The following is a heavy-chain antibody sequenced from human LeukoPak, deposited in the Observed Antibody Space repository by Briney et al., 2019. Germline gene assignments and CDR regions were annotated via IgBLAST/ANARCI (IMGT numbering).Heavy chain of an antibody. D-gene: IGHD2-2*01. V-gene: IGHV1-18*01. J-gene: IGHJ6*02. Sequence: ASVKVSCKASGYTFTSYGISWVRQAPGQGLAWMGWISAYNGNTNYAQKLQGRVTMTTDTSTSTAYMELRSLRSDDTAVYYCASPGELGYCSSTSCYKYYYYGMDVWGQGTTVTVSS. CDR2: ISAYNGNT. CDR1: GYTFTSYG. CDR3: ASPGELGYCSSTSCYKYYYYGMDV.